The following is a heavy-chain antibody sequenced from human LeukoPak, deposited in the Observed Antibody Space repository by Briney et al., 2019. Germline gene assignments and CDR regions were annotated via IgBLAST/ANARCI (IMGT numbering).Heavy chain of an antibody. CDR1: GGSISSYY. J-gene: IGHJ3*02. V-gene: IGHV4-59*01. Sequence: SETLSLTCTVSGGSISSYYWSWIGLPPGKGLEWIGYLSKSGKTNYSPSLKSRVTIFGDTSKNQFFPKLSSVTAADTAMYYCARARYVNSFYAFDIWAQGTLVTVSS. D-gene: IGHD3-9*01. CDR2: LSKSGKT. CDR3: ARARYVNSFYAFDI.